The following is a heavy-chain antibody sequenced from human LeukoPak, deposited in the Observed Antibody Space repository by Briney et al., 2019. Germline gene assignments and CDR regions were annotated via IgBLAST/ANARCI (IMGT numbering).Heavy chain of an antibody. CDR1: GGSICRDGYY. D-gene: IGHD3-10*01. CDR2: IFSDTDYT. CDR3: ARVRDVIIRAFDI. Sequence: SSETLSLTCTVSGGSICRDGYYWGWIRQSAETGLESIVRIFSDTDYTSYNPSLSGRVTISQDLSKNQFSLRLTSVTAADTAVYYCARVRDVIIRAFDIWGQGTMVTVSS. V-gene: IGHV4-39*07. J-gene: IGHJ3*02.